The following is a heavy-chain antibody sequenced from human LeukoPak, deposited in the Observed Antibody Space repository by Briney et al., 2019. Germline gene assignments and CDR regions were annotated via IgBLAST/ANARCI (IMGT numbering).Heavy chain of an antibody. Sequence: GGSLRLSCVASGFIFSSFAMQWVRQAPGKGLGWVAAIYYDGTNYADSVKGRFTISRDNSKNTLYLQVNSLRPEDTAVYYCAKGLRFVDYWGQGTLVTVSS. D-gene: IGHD5-12*01. CDR3: AKGLRFVDY. J-gene: IGHJ4*02. CDR1: GFIFSSFA. CDR2: IYYDGTN. V-gene: IGHV3-30*06.